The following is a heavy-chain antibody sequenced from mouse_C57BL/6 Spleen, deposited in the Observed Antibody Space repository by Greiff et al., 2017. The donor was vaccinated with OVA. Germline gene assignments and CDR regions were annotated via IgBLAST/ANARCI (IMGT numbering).Heavy chain of an antibody. V-gene: IGHV5-16*01. CDR2: INYDGSST. D-gene: IGHD3-2*02. J-gene: IGHJ4*01. Sequence: DVQLVESEGGLVQPGSSMKLSCTASGFTFSDYYMAWVRQVPEKGLEWVANINYDGSSTYYLDSLKSRFIISRDNAKNILYLQMSSLKSEDTATYYCARGGSSGRYYAMDYWGQGTSVTVSS. CDR3: ARGGSSGRYYAMDY. CDR1: GFTFSDYY.